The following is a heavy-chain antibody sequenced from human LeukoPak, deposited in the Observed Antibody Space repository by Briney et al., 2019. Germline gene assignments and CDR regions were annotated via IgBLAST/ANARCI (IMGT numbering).Heavy chain of an antibody. Sequence: SETLSLTCAVYGGSFSGYYWSWIRQPPGKGLEWIGEINHSGSTNYNPSLKSRVTISVDTSKNQFSLKLSSVTAADTAVYYCARAGIVVVPAAIRYYFDYWGQGTLVTVSS. D-gene: IGHD2-2*01. CDR1: GGSFSGYY. CDR2: INHSGST. V-gene: IGHV4-34*01. CDR3: ARAGIVVVPAAIRYYFDY. J-gene: IGHJ4*02.